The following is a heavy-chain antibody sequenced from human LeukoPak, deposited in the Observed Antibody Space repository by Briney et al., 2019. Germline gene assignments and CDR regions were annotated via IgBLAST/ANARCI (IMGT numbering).Heavy chain of an antibody. Sequence: GKSLTLSCAESGFTFSSYDRHWLRQPPGKGLEWVAVIWFDGSNKYYADSVKGRFTISRDNSKNTLYLQMNSLRAQDTAVYYCARVRTVVTPFDYWGQGTLVTVPS. CDR1: GFTFSSYD. V-gene: IGHV3-33*01. CDR3: ARVRTVVTPFDY. CDR2: IWFDGSNK. D-gene: IGHD4-23*01. J-gene: IGHJ4*02.